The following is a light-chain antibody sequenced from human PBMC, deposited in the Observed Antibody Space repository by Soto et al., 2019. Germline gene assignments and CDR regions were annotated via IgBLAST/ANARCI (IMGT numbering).Light chain of an antibody. V-gene: IGKV1-5*01. Sequence: DIQRTQSPSTLSASLGERVPLTCRASQSISSWLAWYQQKPGKAPKLLIYDASSLESRVPSSFSGSGSGTEFILTINGLQPDDFATYFCQQFKSRTWTVGQGTKGEIK. J-gene: IGKJ1*01. CDR3: QQFKSRTWT. CDR1: QSISSW. CDR2: DAS.